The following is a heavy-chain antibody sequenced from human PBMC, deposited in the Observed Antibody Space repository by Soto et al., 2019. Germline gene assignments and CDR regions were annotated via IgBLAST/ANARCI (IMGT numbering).Heavy chain of an antibody. CDR3: ARMNVDSYQFYYAMDV. CDR2: IFSDNER. D-gene: IGHD4-17*01. J-gene: IGHJ6*02. V-gene: IGHV2-26*01. Sequence: QVTLKESGPALVKPTETLTLTCTVSGFSLTTGKMGVSWIRQPPGKALEWLAHIFSDNERSYCTSLQGRLTISKDTSGSQVVLSMTNVDPVDTATYYCARMNVDSYQFYYAMDVWGQGTTVTVSS. CDR1: GFSLTTGKMG.